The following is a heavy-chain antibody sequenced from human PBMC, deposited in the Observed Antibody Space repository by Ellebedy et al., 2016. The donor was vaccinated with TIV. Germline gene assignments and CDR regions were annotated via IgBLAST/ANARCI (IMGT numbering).Heavy chain of an antibody. CDR2: GGRDY. CDR3: ARGTTGWFGVDY. CDR1: GFTFSDYH. V-gene: IGHV3-30*13. Sequence: GESLKISCAASGFTFSDYHMSWIRQAPGKGLEWVAVGGRDYYYANSVKGRFSISRDTSQNSLYLQMNRLRREDTAVYYCARGTTGWFGVDYWGQGTLVTVSS. J-gene: IGHJ4*02. D-gene: IGHD3-10*01.